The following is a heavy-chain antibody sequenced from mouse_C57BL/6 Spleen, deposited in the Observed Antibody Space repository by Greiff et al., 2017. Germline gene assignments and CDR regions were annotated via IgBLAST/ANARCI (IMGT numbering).Heavy chain of an antibody. D-gene: IGHD2-3*01. Sequence: QVQLQQPGAELVKPGASVKLSCKASGYTFTSYWMHWVKQRPGQGLEWIGMIHPNSGSTNYNEKFKSKATLTVDTSSSTAYMQLSSLTSEDSSVYYCALIYDGLWFAYWGQGTLVTVSA. J-gene: IGHJ3*01. V-gene: IGHV1-64*01. CDR3: ALIYDGLWFAY. CDR1: GYTFTSYW. CDR2: IHPNSGST.